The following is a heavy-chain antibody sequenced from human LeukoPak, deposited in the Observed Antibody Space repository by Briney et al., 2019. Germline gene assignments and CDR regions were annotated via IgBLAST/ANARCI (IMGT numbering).Heavy chain of an antibody. D-gene: IGHD6-6*01. V-gene: IGHV3-11*01. CDR2: ISSSGSTI. Sequence: GGSLRLSCAASGFTFSDYYMSWIRHAPGKVLEWVSYISSSGSTIYYADSVKGRFTISRDNAKSSLYLQMNSLRAEDTAVYFCARPQTSSSSPAALGYWGPGLLVTVSS. J-gene: IGHJ4*02. CDR3: ARPQTSSSSPAALGY. CDR1: GFTFSDYY.